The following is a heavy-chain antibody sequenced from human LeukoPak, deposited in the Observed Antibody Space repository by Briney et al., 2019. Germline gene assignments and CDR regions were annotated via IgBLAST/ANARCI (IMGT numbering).Heavy chain of an antibody. CDR2: IWYDGSNK. Sequence: PGGSLRLSCAASGFTFSSYGMHWVRQAPGKGLEWVAVIWYDGSNKYYADSVKGRFTISRDNSKNTLYLQMNSLRAEDTAVYYCATHYCSSTSCYLRFASSGMDVWGQGTTVTVSS. CDR3: ATHYCSSTSCYLRFASSGMDV. CDR1: GFTFSSYG. D-gene: IGHD2-2*01. J-gene: IGHJ6*02. V-gene: IGHV3-33*01.